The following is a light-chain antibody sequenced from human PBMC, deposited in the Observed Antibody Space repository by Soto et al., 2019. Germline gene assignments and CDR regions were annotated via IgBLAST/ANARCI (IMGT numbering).Light chain of an antibody. Sequence: ETVMTQSPATLSASPGESATLSCRASQSVNSDLAWYQQIPGQAPRLLIYSASTGATGGPARFSGSGSGTEFTLTISSLQSEDFAFYYCQQYNNWPLTLGGGTKVEI. V-gene: IGKV3-15*01. CDR3: QQYNNWPLT. CDR1: QSVNSD. J-gene: IGKJ4*01. CDR2: SAS.